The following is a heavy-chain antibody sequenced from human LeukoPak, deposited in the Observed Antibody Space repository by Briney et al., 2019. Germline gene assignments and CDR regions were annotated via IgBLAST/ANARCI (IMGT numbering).Heavy chain of an antibody. V-gene: IGHV3-7*04. CDR2: IKQDGSEK. CDR3: ARGFCIGPSCHSSYFDS. Sequence: VQPGGSLRLSCAASGFTFSTHWVTWVRQAPGKGLEWVANIKQDGSEKNYVDSVKGRFTISRDNARNSLFLQMSSLSAEDTAVYYCARGFCIGPSCHSSYFDSWGQGTLVTVSS. CDR1: GFTFSTHW. D-gene: IGHD2-15*01. J-gene: IGHJ4*02.